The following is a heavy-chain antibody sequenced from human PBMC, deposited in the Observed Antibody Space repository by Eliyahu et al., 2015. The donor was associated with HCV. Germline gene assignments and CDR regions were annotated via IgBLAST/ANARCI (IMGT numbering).Heavy chain of an antibody. CDR3: ARDSRFLEWLTNYYYYYGMDV. J-gene: IGHJ6*02. D-gene: IGHD3-3*01. CDR1: GYTFTSYG. V-gene: IGHV1-18*01. Sequence: QVQLVQSGAEVKKPGASVKVSCKASGYTFTSYGISWGRQAPGQGLEWMGWISAYNGNTNYAQKLQGRVTMTTDTSTSTAYMELRSLRSDDTAVYYCARDSRFLEWLTNYYYYYGMDVWGQGTTVTVSS. CDR2: ISAYNGNT.